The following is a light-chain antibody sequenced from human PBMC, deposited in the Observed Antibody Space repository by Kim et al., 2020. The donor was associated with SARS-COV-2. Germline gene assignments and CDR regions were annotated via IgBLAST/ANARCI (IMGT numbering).Light chain of an antibody. CDR3: QSCDTTSWV. CDR1: SGSIASYY. CDR2: NNN. V-gene: IGLV6-57*03. Sequence: GKTGTITCTRISGSIASYYVQWYQQRPGSAPTTIIYNNNQRPSGVPDRFSGSIDSSSNSASLTISGLKTEDEADYYCQSCDTTSWVYGGGTQLTVL. J-gene: IGLJ3*02.